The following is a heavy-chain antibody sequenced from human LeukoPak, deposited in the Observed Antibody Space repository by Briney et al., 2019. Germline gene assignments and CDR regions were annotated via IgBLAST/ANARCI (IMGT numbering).Heavy chain of an antibody. J-gene: IGHJ4*02. CDR3: ARQGGIAGTTAGNYFDY. D-gene: IGHD1-26*01. CDR2: IYPGDSDT. CDR1: GYIFTYYW. V-gene: IGHV5-51*01. Sequence: GESLKISCKASGYIFTYYWIGWMRQMPGKGLEWMGIIYPGDSDTRYSPPFQGQVTISADNPISTAYLQWSSLKASDTAMYYCARQGGIAGTTAGNYFDYWGQGTLVTVSS.